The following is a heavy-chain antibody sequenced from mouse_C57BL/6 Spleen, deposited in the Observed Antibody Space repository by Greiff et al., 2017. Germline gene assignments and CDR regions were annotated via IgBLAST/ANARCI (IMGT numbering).Heavy chain of an antibody. CDR2: ISSGSSTI. V-gene: IGHV5-17*01. D-gene: IGHD3-2*02. J-gene: IGHJ2*01. CDR1: GFTFSDYG. CDR3: ARERQLRSPFDY. Sequence: EVHLVESGGGLVKPGGSLKLSCAASGFTFSDYGMHWVRQAPEKGLEWVAYISSGSSTIYYADTVKGRFTISRDNAKNTLFLQMTSLRSEDTAMYYGARERQLRSPFDYWGQGTTLTVSS.